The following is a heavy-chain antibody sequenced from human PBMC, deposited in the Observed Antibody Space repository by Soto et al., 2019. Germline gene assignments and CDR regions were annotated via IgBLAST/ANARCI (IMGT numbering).Heavy chain of an antibody. V-gene: IGHV1-8*01. J-gene: IGHJ1*01. D-gene: IGHD2-2*01. Sequence: ASVKVSCKASGYTFTSYDINWVRQATGQGFEYLGWMNPNSGNTGYVKKFQGRVTMTTDTSTSTAYMELRSLRSDDTAMYYCARGYCITTSCPGYFHHWGQGTLVTVSS. CDR2: MNPNSGNT. CDR1: GYTFTSYD. CDR3: ARGYCITTSCPGYFHH.